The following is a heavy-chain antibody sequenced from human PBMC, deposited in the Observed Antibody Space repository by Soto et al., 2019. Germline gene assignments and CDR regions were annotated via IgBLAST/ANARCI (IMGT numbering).Heavy chain of an antibody. CDR3: ASSYDILTGYSPPNYFDY. D-gene: IGHD3-9*01. CDR2: ISAYNGNT. J-gene: IGHJ4*02. Sequence: ASVKVSCKASGYTFTSYGISWVRQAPGQGLEWMGWISAYNGNTNYAQKLQGRVTMTTDTSTSTAYMELRSLRSDDTAVYYCASSYDILTGYSPPNYFDYWGQGTLVTVSS. CDR1: GYTFTSYG. V-gene: IGHV1-18*01.